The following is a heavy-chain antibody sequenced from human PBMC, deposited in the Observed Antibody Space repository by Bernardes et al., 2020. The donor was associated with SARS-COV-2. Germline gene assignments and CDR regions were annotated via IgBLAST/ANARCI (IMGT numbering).Heavy chain of an antibody. CDR3: AKEKGGLIVVVIRAFDY. CDR1: GFTFSSYA. Sequence: GSLRLSCAASGFTFSSYAMSWVRQAPGKGLEWVSAISGSGGSTYYADSVKGRFTISRDNSKNTLYLQMNSLRAEDTAVYYCAKEKGGLIVVVIRAFDYWGQGTLVTVSS. V-gene: IGHV3-23*01. CDR2: ISGSGGST. D-gene: IGHD3-22*01. J-gene: IGHJ4*02.